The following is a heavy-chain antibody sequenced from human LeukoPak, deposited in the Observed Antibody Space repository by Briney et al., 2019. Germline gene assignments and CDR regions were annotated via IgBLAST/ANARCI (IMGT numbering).Heavy chain of an antibody. CDR3: ARVGASNGVDY. Sequence: PSETLSLTCTVSGGSISSHYWSWIRQSPGKGLEWIGYISYSGSTNYNPSLTSRVAISVDRSKNQFSLKLSSVTAADTAVYYCARVGASNGVDYWGQGTLVSVPS. CDR1: GGSISSHY. J-gene: IGHJ4*02. CDR2: ISYSGST. D-gene: IGHD2-8*01. V-gene: IGHV4-59*11.